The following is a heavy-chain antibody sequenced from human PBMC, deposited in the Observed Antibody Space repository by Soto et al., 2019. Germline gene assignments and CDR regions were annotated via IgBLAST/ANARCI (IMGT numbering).Heavy chain of an antibody. D-gene: IGHD2-2*01. CDR3: ARDGWDIVVVPAADFDY. V-gene: IGHV1-18*01. J-gene: IGHJ4*02. Sequence: QVQLVQSGAEVKKPGASVKVSCKASGYTFTSYGISWVRQAPGQGLEWMGWISAYNGNTNYAQKLQGRVTMTTDTSXSXAYMELRSLRSDDTAVYYCARDGWDIVVVPAADFDYWGQGTLVTVSS. CDR1: GYTFTSYG. CDR2: ISAYNGNT.